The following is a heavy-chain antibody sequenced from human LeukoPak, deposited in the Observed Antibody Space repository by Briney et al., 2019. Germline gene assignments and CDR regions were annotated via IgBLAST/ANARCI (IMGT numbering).Heavy chain of an antibody. J-gene: IGHJ4*02. V-gene: IGHV4-59*12. Sequence: SETLSLTCTVSGGSISSYYWSWIRQPPGKGLEWIGYIYYSGSTNYNPSLKSRVTISVDTSKNQFSLQLHSVTPEDTALYYCARDLGEVLHYWGQGTLVTVSS. CDR3: ARDLGEVLHY. D-gene: IGHD3-16*01. CDR1: GGSISSYY. CDR2: IYYSGST.